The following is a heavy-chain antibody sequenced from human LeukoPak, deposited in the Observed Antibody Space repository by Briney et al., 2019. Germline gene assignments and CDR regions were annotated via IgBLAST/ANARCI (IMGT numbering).Heavy chain of an antibody. CDR1: GGSFSGYY. Sequence: SETLSLTCAVYGGSFSGYYWGWIRQPPGKGLEWIGEINHSGSTNYNPSLKSRVTISVDTSKNQFSLKLSSVTAADTAVYYCARGEVRKRIEVVPAAKYYFDYWGQGTLVTVSS. CDR3: ARGEVRKRIEVVPAAKYYFDY. CDR2: INHSGST. J-gene: IGHJ4*02. V-gene: IGHV4-34*01. D-gene: IGHD2-2*01.